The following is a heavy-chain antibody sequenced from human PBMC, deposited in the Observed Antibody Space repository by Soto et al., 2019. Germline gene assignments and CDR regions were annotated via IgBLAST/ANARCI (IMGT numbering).Heavy chain of an antibody. Sequence: GGSLRLSCAASGFTFSSYGMHWVRQAPGKGLEWVAVIWYDGSNKYYADSVKGRFTISRDNSKNTLYLQMNSLRAEDTAVYYCARGSYYDFWSGYYWTLRFDPWGQGTLVTVSS. V-gene: IGHV3-33*01. CDR1: GFTFSSYG. CDR3: ARGSYYDFWSGYYWTLRFDP. D-gene: IGHD3-3*01. J-gene: IGHJ5*02. CDR2: IWYDGSNK.